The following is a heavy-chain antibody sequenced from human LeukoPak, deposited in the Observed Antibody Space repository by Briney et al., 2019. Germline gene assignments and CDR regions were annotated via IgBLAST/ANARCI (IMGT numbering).Heavy chain of an antibody. CDR3: ARASYSYDINGWVPFDY. V-gene: IGHV4-4*02. Sequence: PSGTLSVTCTVSGGSISTNNWWSWVRQSPGKGLEWIGEIYHSGGTNYNPSLKSRVSISVDKSKNQFSLRLSSVTAADTAVYYCARASYSYDINGWVPFDYWGQGTLVTVSS. CDR2: IYHSGGT. CDR1: GGSISTNNW. J-gene: IGHJ4*02. D-gene: IGHD3-22*01.